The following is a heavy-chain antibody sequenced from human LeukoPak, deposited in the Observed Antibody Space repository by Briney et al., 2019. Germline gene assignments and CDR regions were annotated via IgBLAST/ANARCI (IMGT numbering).Heavy chain of an antibody. CDR2: ISGSGGST. J-gene: IGHJ4*02. Sequence: GGSLRLSCAASGFTFSCYAMSGVRQAPGKGLEWVSAISGSGGSTYYADSVKGRFTISRDNSKNTLYLQMNSLRAEDTAVYYCAREGVAVAGYYFDYWGQGTLVTVSS. V-gene: IGHV3-23*01. D-gene: IGHD6-19*01. CDR1: GFTFSCYA. CDR3: AREGVAVAGYYFDY.